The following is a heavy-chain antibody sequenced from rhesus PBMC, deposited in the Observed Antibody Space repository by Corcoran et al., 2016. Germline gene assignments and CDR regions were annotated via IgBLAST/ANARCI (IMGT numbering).Heavy chain of an antibody. CDR2: IYGCGSST. J-gene: IGHJ6*01. CDR3: AGGKYGNGLDS. CDR1: GGSISSSY. D-gene: IGHD4-29*01. V-gene: IGHV4-169*02. Sequence: QLQLQESGPGLVKPSETLSVTCAVPGGSISSSYWSWIRQAPGKGLEWIGYIYGCGSSTNYNPSLKGRVTLSVDTSKNQLSLKLSSVTTADTAVYCCAGGKYGNGLDSWGQGVVVTVSS.